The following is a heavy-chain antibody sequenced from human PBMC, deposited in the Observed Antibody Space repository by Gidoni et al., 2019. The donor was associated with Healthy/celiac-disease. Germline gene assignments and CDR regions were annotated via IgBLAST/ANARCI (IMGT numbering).Heavy chain of an antibody. D-gene: IGHD2-15*01. J-gene: IGHJ6*02. Sequence: QVQLVESGGGVVQPGRSLRLSCAAAGFTFSSYAMHWVRQAPGKGLAGVAVISYDGSNKYYADSVKGRFTISRDNSKNTLYLQMSSLRAEDTAVYYCARDHIVVVVAALLNYYYYYGMDVWGQGTTVTVSS. V-gene: IGHV3-30*15. CDR1: GFTFSSYA. CDR2: ISYDGSNK. CDR3: ARDHIVVVVAALLNYYYYYGMDV.